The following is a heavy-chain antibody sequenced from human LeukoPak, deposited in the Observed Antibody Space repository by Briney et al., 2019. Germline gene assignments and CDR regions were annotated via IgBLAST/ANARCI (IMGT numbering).Heavy chain of an antibody. CDR3: ARDSGSGSPEYFDY. V-gene: IGHV4-61*03. CDR2: IYDGGHTT. CDR1: GGSVSSGSYY. D-gene: IGHD3-10*01. Sequence: PSETLSPTCTVSGGSVSSGSYYWSWIRQPPGKGLEWVGYIYDGGHTTSYNPSLKSRVTISVGTSKNHFSLKLTSVTAADTAVYYCARDSGSGSPEYFDYWGQGTLVTVSS. J-gene: IGHJ4*02.